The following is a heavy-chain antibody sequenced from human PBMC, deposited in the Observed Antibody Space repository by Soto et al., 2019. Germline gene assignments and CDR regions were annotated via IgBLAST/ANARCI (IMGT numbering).Heavy chain of an antibody. J-gene: IGHJ4*02. Sequence: PSETLSLTCTVSGGSISSSTYYWGWIRQPPGKGLEWIGSIYYSGSTYYNPSLKSRVTISVDTSKNQFSLKLSSVTAADTAVYYCAASYSYDNPGSYWGQGTLVTVSS. CDR3: AASYSYDNPGSY. D-gene: IGHD3-16*01. V-gene: IGHV4-39*01. CDR1: GGSISSSTYY. CDR2: IYYSGST.